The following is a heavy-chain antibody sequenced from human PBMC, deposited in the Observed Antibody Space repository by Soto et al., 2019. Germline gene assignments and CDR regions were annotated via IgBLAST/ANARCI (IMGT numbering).Heavy chain of an antibody. CDR1: GGSISSYY. D-gene: IGHD2-2*01. J-gene: IGHJ1*01. V-gene: IGHV4-59*01. CDR2: IYYSGST. CDR3: ARLDCSSTSRLYDLAD. Sequence: SETLSLTCTVSGGSISSYYWSWIRQPPGKGLEWIGYIYYSGSTNYNPSLKSRVTISVDTSKNQFSLKLSSVTAADTAVYYCARLDCSSTSRLYDLADCGQGTLVTVSS.